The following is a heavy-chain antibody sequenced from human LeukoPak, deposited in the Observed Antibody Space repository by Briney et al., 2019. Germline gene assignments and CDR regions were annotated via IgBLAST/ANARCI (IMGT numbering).Heavy chain of an antibody. J-gene: IGHJ4*02. V-gene: IGHV3-53*01. D-gene: IGHD3-3*01. CDR1: GFNVRTNY. CDR2: IFRDGGT. Sequence: GGSLRLSCAVSGFNVRTNYMSWVRQATGKGLEWVSVIFRDGGTFYGDSVKGRFSISRDNSKNMVYLQMDNLRAEDTAVYYCARDFFDFWGGSWVWGQGTLLTVSS. CDR3: ARDFFDFWGGSWV.